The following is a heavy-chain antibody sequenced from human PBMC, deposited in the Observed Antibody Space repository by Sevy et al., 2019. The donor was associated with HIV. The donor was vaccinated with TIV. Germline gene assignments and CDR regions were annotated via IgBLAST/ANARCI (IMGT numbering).Heavy chain of an antibody. Sequence: ASMKVSCKASGYTFTSYGISWVRQAPGQGLEWMGWISAYNGNTNYAQKLQGRVTMTTDTSTSTAYMELRSLRSDDTAVYYCARLHYDSSGMRINYYYGMDVWGQGTTVTVSS. CDR1: GYTFTSYG. CDR2: ISAYNGNT. D-gene: IGHD3-22*01. V-gene: IGHV1-18*01. CDR3: ARLHYDSSGMRINYYYGMDV. J-gene: IGHJ6*02.